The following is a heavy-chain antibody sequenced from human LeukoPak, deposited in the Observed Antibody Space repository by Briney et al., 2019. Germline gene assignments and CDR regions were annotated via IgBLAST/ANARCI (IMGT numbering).Heavy chain of an antibody. CDR2: ISWNSGSI. CDR3: ASNWGSYPGY. V-gene: IGHV3-9*01. J-gene: IGHJ4*02. CDR1: GFTFDDYA. Sequence: GGSLRLPCAASGFTFDDYAMHWVRQAPGKGLEWVSGISWNSGSIGYADSVKGRFTISRDNAKNSLYLQMNRLRAEDTALYYCASNWGSYPGYWGQGVLVTVSS. D-gene: IGHD3-16*01.